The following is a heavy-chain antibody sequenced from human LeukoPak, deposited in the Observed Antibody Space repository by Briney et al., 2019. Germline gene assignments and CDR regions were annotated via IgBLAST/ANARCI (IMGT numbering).Heavy chain of an antibody. CDR3: ARVGNFDY. J-gene: IGHJ4*02. Sequence: SETLSLTCTVSGGSISTSNYYWGWIRQPPGKGLEWIGSIYHSGSTYYNPPLKSRVTISVDTSKDQFSLKLSSVTAADTAVYYCARVGNFDYWGQGTLVTVSS. CDR1: GGSISTSNYY. D-gene: IGHD3-10*01. CDR2: IYHSGST. V-gene: IGHV4-39*07.